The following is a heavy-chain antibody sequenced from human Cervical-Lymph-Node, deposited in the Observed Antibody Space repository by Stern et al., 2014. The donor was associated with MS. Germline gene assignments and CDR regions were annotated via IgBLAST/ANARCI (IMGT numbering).Heavy chain of an antibody. CDR2: ISTRTNYK. D-gene: IGHD6-19*01. CDR1: GFTFSTYS. V-gene: IGHV3-21*01. CDR3: TRSTGITASGSHFDY. J-gene: IGHJ4*02. Sequence: EMQLVESGGGLVKPGGSLRLSCAASGFTFSTYSMNWVRQAPGEGLEWVSSISTRTNYKYYADSVKGRFTISRDDTRNSLYLQVNSLRAEDTAVYYCTRSTGITASGSHFDYWGQGALVTVSS.